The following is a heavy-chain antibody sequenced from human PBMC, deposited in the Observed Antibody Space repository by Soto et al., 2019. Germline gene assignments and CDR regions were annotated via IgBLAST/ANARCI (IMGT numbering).Heavy chain of an antibody. D-gene: IGHD3-22*01. Sequence: QVQLVQSGAEVKKPGASVKVSCKTSGYTFTSYDINWVRQATGQGLEWMGWMNPNTGNTGYAQNLQGRVTLTRDTSISTAYMELSSLRSQDTAVYYCVTTGVASSGWGQGTLVNVSS. V-gene: IGHV1-8*01. J-gene: IGHJ4*02. CDR2: MNPNTGNT. CDR1: GYTFTSYD. CDR3: VTTGVASSG.